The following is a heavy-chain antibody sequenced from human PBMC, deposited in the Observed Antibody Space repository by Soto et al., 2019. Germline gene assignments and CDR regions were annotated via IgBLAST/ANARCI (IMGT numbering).Heavy chain of an antibody. V-gene: IGHV4-59*12. J-gene: IGHJ6*02. CDR1: GGSISSYY. CDR3: ARGAAVWAPLRYFDWLLEAYYYYGMDV. Sequence: SETLSLTCTVSGGSISSYYWSWIRQPPGKGLEWIGYIYHSGTTYYNPSLKSRVTISVDRSKNQFSLKLSSVTAADTAVYYCARGAAVWAPLRYFDWLLEAYYYYGMDVWGQGTTVTVSS. D-gene: IGHD3-9*01. CDR2: IYHSGTT.